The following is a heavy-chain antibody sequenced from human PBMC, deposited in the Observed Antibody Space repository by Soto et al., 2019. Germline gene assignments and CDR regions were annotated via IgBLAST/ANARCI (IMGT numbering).Heavy chain of an antibody. V-gene: IGHV3-11*01. J-gene: IGHJ6*03. CDR1: GFTFSDYY. D-gene: IGHD2-15*01. CDR3: ARGQAPGGGSMRDHYYYYYMDV. CDR2: ISSSGSTI. Sequence: GGSLRLSCAASGFTFSDYYMSWIRQAPGKGLEWVSYISSSGSTIYYADSVKGRFTISRDNAKNSLYLQVNSLRAEDTAVYYCARGQAPGGGSMRDHYYYYYMDVWGKGTTVTVSS.